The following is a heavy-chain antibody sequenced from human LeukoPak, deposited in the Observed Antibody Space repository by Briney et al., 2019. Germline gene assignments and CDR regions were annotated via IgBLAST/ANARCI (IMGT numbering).Heavy chain of an antibody. Sequence: PSETLSLTCAVYGGSFSGYYWSWIRQPPGKGLEWIGEINHSGSTNYNPSLKSRVTISVDTSKNQFSLKLSSVTAADTAVYYCARGGRPGGIDYWGQGTLVTVSS. J-gene: IGHJ4*02. CDR2: INHSGST. V-gene: IGHV4-34*01. D-gene: IGHD1-26*01. CDR1: GGSFSGYY. CDR3: ARGGRPGGIDY.